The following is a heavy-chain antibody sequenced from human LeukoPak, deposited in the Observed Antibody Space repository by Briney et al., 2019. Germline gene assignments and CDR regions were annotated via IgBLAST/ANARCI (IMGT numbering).Heavy chain of an antibody. Sequence: PGGSLRLSCAASGFTFSSYWMSWVRQAPGKGLEWVANIKQDGSEKYYVDSVKGRFTISRDNAKNSLYLQMNSLRAEDTAVYYCAREPITIFGVATAPFDYWGQGTLVTVSP. CDR3: AREPITIFGVATAPFDY. CDR2: IKQDGSEK. J-gene: IGHJ4*02. CDR1: GFTFSSYW. D-gene: IGHD3-3*01. V-gene: IGHV3-7*01.